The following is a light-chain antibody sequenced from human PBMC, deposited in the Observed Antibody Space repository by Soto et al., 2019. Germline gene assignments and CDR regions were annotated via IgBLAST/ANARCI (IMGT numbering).Light chain of an antibody. CDR3: QQRNSYPRT. CDR1: QGINIF. J-gene: IGKJ2*01. CDR2: AAS. V-gene: IGKV1-9*01. Sequence: DIQLTQSPSFLSASVGDRVTITCRASQGINIFLAWFQQKPGKAPNLLISAASTLQSGVPSRFSGSGSETEFTLTITRLQPEDSATYYCQQRNSYPRTFGQGNKVEIK.